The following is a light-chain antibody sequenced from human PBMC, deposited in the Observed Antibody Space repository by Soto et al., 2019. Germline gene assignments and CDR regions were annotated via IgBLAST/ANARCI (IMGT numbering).Light chain of an antibody. CDR2: DAS. J-gene: IGKJ5*01. CDR3: QQYNNWPPIT. V-gene: IGKV3D-15*01. Sequence: MTQSPSSLSASVGDRVTITCQASHDIRKYLNWYQQKPGQAPRLLIYDASTRATGIPARFSGSGSGTEFILTISSLQSEDFGVYYCQQYNNWPPITFGQGTRLEIK. CDR1: HDIRKY.